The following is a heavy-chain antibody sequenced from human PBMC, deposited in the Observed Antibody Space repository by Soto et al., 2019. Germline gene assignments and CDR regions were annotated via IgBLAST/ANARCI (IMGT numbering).Heavy chain of an antibody. J-gene: IGHJ5*02. V-gene: IGHV3-48*01. D-gene: IGHD3-10*01. CDR3: ARASRFRPGAP. CDR1: GFTFNNYN. CDR2: ISSSGSTI. Sequence: EVQLVESGGDLVQPGGSLRLSCAASGFTFNNYNMNWVRQAPGKGLEWVSYISSSGSTIYYADSVKGRFTISRDNAKNSLYLQMNSLRAEDTAVYYCARASRFRPGAPGGQGTLVTVSS.